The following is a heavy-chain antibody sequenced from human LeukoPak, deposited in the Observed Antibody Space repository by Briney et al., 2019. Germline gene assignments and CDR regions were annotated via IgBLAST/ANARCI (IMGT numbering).Heavy chain of an antibody. V-gene: IGHV4-34*01. J-gene: IGHJ5*02. CDR1: GGSFSGYY. Sequence: SETLSLTCAVYGGSFSGYYWSWIRQPPGKGLEWIGYIYHSGSTYYNPSLKSRVTISVDRSKNQFSLKLSSVTAADTAVYYCARSRIVGATTRWFDPWGQGTLVTVSS. D-gene: IGHD1-26*01. CDR3: ARSRIVGATTRWFDP. CDR2: IYHSGST.